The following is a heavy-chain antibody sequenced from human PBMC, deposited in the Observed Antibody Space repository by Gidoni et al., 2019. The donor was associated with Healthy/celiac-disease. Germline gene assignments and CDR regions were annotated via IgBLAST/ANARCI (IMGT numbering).Heavy chain of an antibody. CDR1: GFTFSSYS. CDR2: ISSSSSTI. D-gene: IGHD6-13*01. Sequence: EVQLVESGGGLVQPGGALRLSCAASGFTFSSYSMNWVRQAPGKGLGWVSYISSSSSTIYYAGSVKGRFTISRDNAKNSLYLQMNSLRAENTAVYYCATTWQLVDYWGQGTLVTVSS. J-gene: IGHJ4*02. CDR3: ATTWQLVDY. V-gene: IGHV3-48*04.